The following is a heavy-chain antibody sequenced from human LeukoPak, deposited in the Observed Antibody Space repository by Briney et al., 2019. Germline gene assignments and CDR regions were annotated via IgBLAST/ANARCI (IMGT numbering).Heavy chain of an antibody. J-gene: IGHJ4*02. CDR3: ARGGGYDSDY. D-gene: IGHD5-12*01. CDR2: IYYSGST. CDR1: GGSISSSSYY. V-gene: IGHV4-39*07. Sequence: SETLSLTCTVSGGSISSSSYYWGWIRQPPRKGLEWIGSIYYSGSTYYNPSLKSRVTISVDTSKNQFSLKLSSVTAADTAVYYCARGGGYDSDYWGQGTLVTVSS.